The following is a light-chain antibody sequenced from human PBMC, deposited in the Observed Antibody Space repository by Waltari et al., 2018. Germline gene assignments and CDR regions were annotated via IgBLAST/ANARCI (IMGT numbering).Light chain of an antibody. CDR3: QQYYNYPPIT. Sequence: AIRITQSPSSLSASTGDRVTITCRARQGISSYLAWYQQKPGKVPKLLIYAASTLQSGVPSRFSGSGSGTDFILTISCLQSEDFATYYCQQYYNYPPITFGQGTRLEIK. CDR2: AAS. CDR1: QGISSY. J-gene: IGKJ5*01. V-gene: IGKV1-8*01.